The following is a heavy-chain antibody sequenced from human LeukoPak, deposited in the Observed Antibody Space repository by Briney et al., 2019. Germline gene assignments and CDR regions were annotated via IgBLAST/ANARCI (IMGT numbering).Heavy chain of an antibody. CDR1: GFPFSDYY. Sequence: GGSLRLSCAASGFPFSDYYMSWIRQAPGKGLEWVSYISSSGDTIYYADSVEGRFTISRDNAKNSVHLQMNSLRAEDTAVYYCARVVHYGSGPAVGWGQGTLVTVSS. J-gene: IGHJ4*02. D-gene: IGHD3-10*01. CDR3: ARVVHYGSGPAVG. V-gene: IGHV3-11*01. CDR2: ISSSGDTI.